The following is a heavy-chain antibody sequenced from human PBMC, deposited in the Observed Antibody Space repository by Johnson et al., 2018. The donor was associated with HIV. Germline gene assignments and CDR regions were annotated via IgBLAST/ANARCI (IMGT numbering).Heavy chain of an antibody. Sequence: EVQLVESGGGLVKPGGSVRLSCAVSGFTFTDAWMSWVRQAPGKGLEWVGRIKRKTDGGTTDYAAPVKGRFSISRDDSKNSVYLQMNSLRAEDTAVYYCAKVYSSSVPAPGIWGQGTMVTVSS. CDR3: AKVYSSSVPAPGI. V-gene: IGHV3-15*01. D-gene: IGHD6-6*01. J-gene: IGHJ3*02. CDR1: GFTFTDAW. CDR2: IKRKTDGGTT.